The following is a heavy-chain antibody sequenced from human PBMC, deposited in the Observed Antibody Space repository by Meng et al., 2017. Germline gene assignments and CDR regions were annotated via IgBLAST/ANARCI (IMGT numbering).Heavy chain of an antibody. CDR2: INTNSGNP. CDR3: AREGRVDFDY. Sequence: QVAVVQSGVELKNPGASVKVCCKASGYTFTSYGMNWVRQAPGQGLEWMGWINTNSGNPTCAQGFTGRFVFSLDTSVSTAYLQISSLKAEDTAVYYCAREGRVDFDYWGQGTLVTVSS. V-gene: IGHV7-4-1*02. J-gene: IGHJ4*02. D-gene: IGHD1-26*01. CDR1: GYTFTSYG.